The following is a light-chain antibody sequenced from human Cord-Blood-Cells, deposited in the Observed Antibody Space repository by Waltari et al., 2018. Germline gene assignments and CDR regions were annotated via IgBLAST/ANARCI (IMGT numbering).Light chain of an antibody. J-gene: IGKJ4*01. V-gene: IGKV3-11*01. CDR1: QSGSSY. CDR3: QRRSNWPLT. CDR2: EAS. Sequence: IVLTQSPATLSLSTGERATLSCRASQSGSSYLAWYQKKPGQAPRLLIYEASIRATGIPARFSGRGSGTDFALTISSREREDFAVYYCQRRSNWPLTFGGGAKVEIK.